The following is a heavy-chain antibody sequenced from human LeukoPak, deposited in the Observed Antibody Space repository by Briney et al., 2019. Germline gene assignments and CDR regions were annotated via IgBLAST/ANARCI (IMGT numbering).Heavy chain of an antibody. CDR2: INPSGGST. D-gene: IGHD3-22*01. J-gene: IGHJ4*02. CDR1: GYTFTSYY. CDR3: ARDPALYVGDSSGYWPPNLVDY. V-gene: IGHV1-46*01. Sequence: ASVKVSCKASGYTFTSYYIHWVRQAPGQGLEWMGIINPSGGSTSYAQKFQGRVTMTRDTSTSTVYMELSSLRSEDTAVYYCARDPALYVGDSSGYWPPNLVDYWGQGTLVTVSS.